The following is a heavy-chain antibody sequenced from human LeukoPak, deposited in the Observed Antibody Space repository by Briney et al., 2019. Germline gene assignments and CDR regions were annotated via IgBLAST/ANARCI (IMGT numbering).Heavy chain of an antibody. CDR2: ISAYDGNT. Sequence: ASVKVSCKASGYTFTSYGISWVRQAPGQGLEWMGWISAYDGNTNSAQKFQGRVTMTTDTSTSTAYMELRSLGYNDTAVYYCARDGYGSGKGYFDYWGQGTLVTVSS. CDR3: ARDGYGSGKGYFDY. D-gene: IGHD3-10*01. J-gene: IGHJ4*02. CDR1: GYTFTSYG. V-gene: IGHV1-18*01.